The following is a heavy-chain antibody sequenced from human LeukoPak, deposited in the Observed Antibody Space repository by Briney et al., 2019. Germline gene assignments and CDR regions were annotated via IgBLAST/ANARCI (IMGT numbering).Heavy chain of an antibody. J-gene: IGHJ4*02. V-gene: IGHV3-23*01. CDR2: ISGSGGST. CDR3: AKGGDYCDY. Sequence: PGGSLRLSCAASGFTFSSYAMSWVRQAPGKGLEWVSAISGSGGSTYYADSVKGRFTISRAKNTLYLQMNSLGAEDTAVYYCAKGGDYCDYWGQGTLVTVSS. CDR1: GFTFSSYA.